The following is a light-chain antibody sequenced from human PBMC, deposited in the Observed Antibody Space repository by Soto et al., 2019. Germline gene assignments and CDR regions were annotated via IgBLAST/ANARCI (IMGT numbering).Light chain of an antibody. CDR1: QNINSW. Sequence: DIHLTQSPSTLSASVGDRVTITCRASQNINSWLAWYQQKPGEAPKVLIFDASSFQSAVPSRFSGSGRGTEFTLTIGSLQPEYFAPYYCLRDNDFFQTFGQGTKVEV. CDR2: DAS. J-gene: IGKJ1*01. CDR3: LRDNDFFQT. V-gene: IGKV1-5*01.